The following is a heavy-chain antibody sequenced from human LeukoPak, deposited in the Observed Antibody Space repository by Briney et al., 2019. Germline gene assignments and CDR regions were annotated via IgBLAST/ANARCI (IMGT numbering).Heavy chain of an antibody. Sequence: GGSLRLSCTASGFAFSSYAMSWVRQAPGKGLEWVSGISGSSDSTHYADSVKGRFTISRDNSKNMLYLQMNSLRAEDTAVYYCAKTFGIVCFDYWGQGTLVTVSP. CDR3: AKTFGIVCFDY. J-gene: IGHJ4*02. CDR1: GFAFSSYA. V-gene: IGHV3-23*01. D-gene: IGHD1-26*01. CDR2: ISGSSDST.